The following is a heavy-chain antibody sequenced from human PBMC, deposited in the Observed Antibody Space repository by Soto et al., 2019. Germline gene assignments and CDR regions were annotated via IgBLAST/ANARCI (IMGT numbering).Heavy chain of an antibody. CDR2: INPNSGGT. J-gene: IGHJ4*01. V-gene: IGHV1-2*04. CDR1: GYTFTGYY. CDR3: AREIGESAGLAGYDFDN. Sequence: ASVKVSCKASGYTFTGYYMHWVRQAPGQGLEWMGWINPNSGGTNYAQKFQGWVTMTRDTSISTAYMELSRLRSDDTAVYYCAREIGESAGLAGYDFDNWGQGTLVTVSS. D-gene: IGHD5-12*01.